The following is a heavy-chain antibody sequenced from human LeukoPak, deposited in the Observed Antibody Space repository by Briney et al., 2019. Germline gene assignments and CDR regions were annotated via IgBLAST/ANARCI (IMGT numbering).Heavy chain of an antibody. V-gene: IGHV4-61*02. J-gene: IGHJ4*02. D-gene: IGHD5-24*01. CDR2: IYTSGST. CDR1: GGSISSGSYY. Sequence: PSQTMSLTCTVSGGSISSGSYYWSWIRQPAGKGLEWIGRIYTSGSTNYNPSLKSRVTISVDTSKNQFSLKLSSVTAVDTAVYYCAREGDGYNYLDYWGQGTLVTVSS. CDR3: AREGDGYNYLDY.